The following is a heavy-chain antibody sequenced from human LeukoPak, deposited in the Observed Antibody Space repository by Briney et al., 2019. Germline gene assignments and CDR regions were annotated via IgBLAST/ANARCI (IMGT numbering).Heavy chain of an antibody. Sequence: PSETLSLTCSVSGGSISRYYWSWIRQPPGKGLEWIGDIYYNASTNYNHSLKSRVTISVDPSKNQFSLKLSSVPAADTAVYYCARHPRDGYNSPYFYYGVAVWGHGTTVTVSS. V-gene: IGHV4-59*08. J-gene: IGHJ6*02. CDR2: IYYNAST. CDR1: GGSISRYY. D-gene: IGHD5-24*01. CDR3: ARHPRDGYNSPYFYYGVAV.